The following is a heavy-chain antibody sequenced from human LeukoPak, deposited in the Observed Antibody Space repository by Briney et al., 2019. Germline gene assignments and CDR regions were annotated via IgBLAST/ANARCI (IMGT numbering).Heavy chain of an antibody. CDR3: ARGLVGASEDNRFDY. Sequence: SETLSLTCTVSGDSISSSSYYWGWIRQPPGKGLEWIGSIYYSGSTYYNPSLKSRVTISVDTSKNQFSLKLSSVTAADTAVYYCARGLVGASEDNRFDYWGQGTLVTVSS. CDR1: GDSISSSSYY. V-gene: IGHV4-39*07. J-gene: IGHJ4*02. D-gene: IGHD1-26*01. CDR2: IYYSGST.